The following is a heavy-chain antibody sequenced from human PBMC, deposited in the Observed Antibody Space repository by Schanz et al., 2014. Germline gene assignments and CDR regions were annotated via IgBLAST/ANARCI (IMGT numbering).Heavy chain of an antibody. Sequence: WVRQAPGQGLEWMGWINGYNGHTLYAQKFQGRVTMTTDTSTSTSYMELRSLRSDDTAVYYCARAKRFGDMDVWGQGTTVTGSS. CDR2: INGYNGHT. V-gene: IGHV1-18*01. D-gene: IGHD3-10*01. CDR3: ARAKRFGDMDV. J-gene: IGHJ6*02.